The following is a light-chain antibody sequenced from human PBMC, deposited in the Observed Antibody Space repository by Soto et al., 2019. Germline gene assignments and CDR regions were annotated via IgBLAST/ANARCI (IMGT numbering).Light chain of an antibody. Sequence: EIVLTQSPGTLSLSPGERATLSCRARQSVSSSYLAWYQQKPGQAPRLLIYGASSRATGIPDRFSGSGSGTDFTLTISRLEPEDFAVYYCQQYGSLVLTFGGGTKVEIK. CDR3: QQYGSLVLT. CDR1: QSVSSSY. V-gene: IGKV3-20*01. J-gene: IGKJ4*01. CDR2: GAS.